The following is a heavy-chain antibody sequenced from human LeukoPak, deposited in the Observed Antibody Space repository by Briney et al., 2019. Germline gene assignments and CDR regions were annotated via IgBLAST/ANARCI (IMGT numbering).Heavy chain of an antibody. CDR3: ASDSSGYFGP. J-gene: IGHJ5*02. V-gene: IGHV3-11*01. CDR1: GFTFSDYY. D-gene: IGHD3-22*01. CDR2: ISNSGSAK. Sequence: KPGGSLRLSCAASGFTFSDYYMNWLRQSPGRGLEWPSYISNSGSAKYYSDSVKGRFTISRDNAKNSVYLEMNSLRAEDTAVYFCASDSSGYFGPWGQGTLVTVSS.